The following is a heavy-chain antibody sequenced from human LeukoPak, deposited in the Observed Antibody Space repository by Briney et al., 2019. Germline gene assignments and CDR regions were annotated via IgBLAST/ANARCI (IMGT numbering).Heavy chain of an antibody. CDR1: GYTFTSYG. Sequence: ASVKVSCKASGYTFTSYGINWVRQAHAQGLEWMGWISAYNGNTNYPQKVQDRATIPTDTSTSTAYMEPRSLTSGDTAGYLCSRAYGGNPFDYWGQGTLVTVSS. CDR3: SRAYGGNPFDY. J-gene: IGHJ4*02. CDR2: ISAYNGNT. V-gene: IGHV1-18*04. D-gene: IGHD4-23*01.